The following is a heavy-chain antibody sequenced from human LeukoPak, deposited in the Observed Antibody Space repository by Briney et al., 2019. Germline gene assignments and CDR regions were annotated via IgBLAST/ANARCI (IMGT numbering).Heavy chain of an antibody. Sequence: PSETLSLTCAVYGGSFSGYYWSWIRQPPGKGLEWIGEINHSGSTNYNPSLKSRVTISVDTSKNQFSLKLSSVTAADTAVYYCAREYGTYYYDSSGYYRRYYFDYWGQGTLVTVSS. CDR1: GGSFSGYY. D-gene: IGHD3-22*01. CDR3: AREYGTYYYDSSGYYRRYYFDY. V-gene: IGHV4-34*01. CDR2: INHSGST. J-gene: IGHJ4*02.